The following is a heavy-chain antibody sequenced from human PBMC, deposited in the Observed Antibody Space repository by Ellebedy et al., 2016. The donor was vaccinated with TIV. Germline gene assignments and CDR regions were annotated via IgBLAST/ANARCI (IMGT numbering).Heavy chain of an antibody. Sequence: GESLKISCAASCLTVLSNYMAWVRQPPGKGLEWVSLIYSGGATYYADPVKARFTISRDKSTNTLHLQMDNLSAEDTAVYYCATFNWGSDYFEDWGQGTLVTVSS. CDR3: ATFNWGSDYFED. D-gene: IGHD7-27*01. CDR2: IYSGGAT. CDR1: CLTVLSNY. V-gene: IGHV3-53*01. J-gene: IGHJ4*02.